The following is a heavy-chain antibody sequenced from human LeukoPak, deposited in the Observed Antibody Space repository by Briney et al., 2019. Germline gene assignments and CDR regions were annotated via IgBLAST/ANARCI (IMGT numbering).Heavy chain of an antibody. Sequence: ASVKVSCKASGGTFSSYAISWVRQAPGQGLDWMGWINPNSGGTNYAQKFQGRVTMTRDTSISTAYMELSRLRSDDTTVYYCARETPVAIDYWGQGTLVTVSS. CDR2: INPNSGGT. V-gene: IGHV1-2*02. CDR1: GGTFSSYA. J-gene: IGHJ4*02. D-gene: IGHD5-12*01. CDR3: ARETPVAIDY.